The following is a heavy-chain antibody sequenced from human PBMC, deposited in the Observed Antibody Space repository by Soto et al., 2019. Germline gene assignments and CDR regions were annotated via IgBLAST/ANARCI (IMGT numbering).Heavy chain of an antibody. V-gene: IGHV3-33*01. CDR1: GFTFSSYG. CDR2: IGGDGGNK. J-gene: IGHJ4*02. CDR3: ARVSGLGPSGLGFDY. D-gene: IGHD6-19*01. Sequence: QVQLVESGGGVVQPGRSLRLSCAAAGFTFSSYGIHWCRQAPGNGLEWVAAIGGDGGNKYYTDSEKGRFTSSRDNSRNTGHLQMITVRAEDTAVYYGARVSGLGPSGLGFDYWGQGTLVIVSS.